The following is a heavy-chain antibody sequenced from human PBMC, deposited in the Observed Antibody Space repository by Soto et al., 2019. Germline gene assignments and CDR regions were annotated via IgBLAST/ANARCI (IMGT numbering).Heavy chain of an antibody. CDR1: GVTFSNAW. Sequence: GGTLRLSCAASGVTFSNAWMSWGRQPPGQGLEWVGRIKSKTDGGTTDYAAPVKRRFTISRDDSKNTLYLQMKSLQTEDTAVYYCTTDCRGYYYHSSGYYYFQHWGQGTLVTVSS. D-gene: IGHD3-22*01. J-gene: IGHJ1*01. CDR2: IKSKTDGGTT. CDR3: TTDCRGYYYHSSGYYYFQH. V-gene: IGHV3-15*01.